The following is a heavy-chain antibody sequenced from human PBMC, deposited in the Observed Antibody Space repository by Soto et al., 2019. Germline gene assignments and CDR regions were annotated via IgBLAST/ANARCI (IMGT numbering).Heavy chain of an antibody. CDR2: IYHSGST. CDR1: GGSISSGGYS. J-gene: IGHJ4*02. CDR3: ARGVRSGGSWEWDY. D-gene: IGHD2-15*01. Sequence: QLQLQESGSGLVKPSQTLSLTCAVSGGSISSGGYSWSWIRQPPGKGLEWIGYIYHSGSTYYNPSLKSRVTIAVDRSKNQFSLKLSSVTAADTAVYYCARGVRSGGSWEWDYWGQGTLVTVSS. V-gene: IGHV4-30-2*01.